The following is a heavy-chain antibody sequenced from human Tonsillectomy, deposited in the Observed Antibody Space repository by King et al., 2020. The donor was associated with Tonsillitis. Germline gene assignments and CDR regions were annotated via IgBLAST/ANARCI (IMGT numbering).Heavy chain of an antibody. V-gene: IGHV1-18*04. CDR2: ISAYNGNT. CDR3: ARDEYCSGGSCLNLGYYCGMDV. J-gene: IGHJ6*02. D-gene: IGHD2-15*01. CDR1: GYTFTSYG. Sequence: VQLVESGAEVKKPGASVTVSCKASGYTFTSYGISWVRQAPGQGLEWMGWISAYNGNTNYAQKLPGRVTMTTETSTSTAYMEVRSLRSDDTAVYYCARDEYCSGGSCLNLGYYCGMDVWGQGTTVTVSS.